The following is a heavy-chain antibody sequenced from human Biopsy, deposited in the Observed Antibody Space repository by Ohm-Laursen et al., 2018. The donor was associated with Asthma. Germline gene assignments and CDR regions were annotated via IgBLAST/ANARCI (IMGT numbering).Heavy chain of an antibody. CDR2: INAGDGNT. V-gene: IGHV1-3*01. CDR1: GYTFIHFA. D-gene: IGHD3-9*01. J-gene: IGHJ3*02. CDR3: ARTYYDFLTGQVKDAFGI. Sequence: ASVKVSCKASGYTFIHFAIHWVRQAPGQRLEWMGWINAGDGNTKYSQKFQGRVTITRDTSASTAYMDLRSLRSEDTAAYYCARTYYDFLTGQVKDAFGIWGQGTMVTVSS.